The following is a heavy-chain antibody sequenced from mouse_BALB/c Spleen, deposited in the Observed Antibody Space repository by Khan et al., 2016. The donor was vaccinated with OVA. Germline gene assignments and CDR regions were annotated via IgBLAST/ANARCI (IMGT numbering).Heavy chain of an antibody. CDR1: GDSITTGY. J-gene: IGHJ3*01. V-gene: IGHV3-8*02. Sequence: EVELVESGPSLVKPSQTLSLTCSVTGDSITTGYWNWIRKFPGNKLEYMGYIIYTGYTYYNPSLKCRISITRHTSNNQYYLQLNSVTDEDTATYYCARSTYRYAFVYWGQGTLVTVSA. CDR2: IIYTGYT. CDR3: ARSTYRYAFVY. D-gene: IGHD2-14*01.